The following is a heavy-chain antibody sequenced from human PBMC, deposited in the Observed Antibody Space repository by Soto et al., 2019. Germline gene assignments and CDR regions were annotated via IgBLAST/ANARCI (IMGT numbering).Heavy chain of an antibody. J-gene: IGHJ4*02. V-gene: IGHV4-59*08. Sequence: SETLSLTCTVSGDSISPNYWSWVRQPPGKTLEWIGFIYYSGYTNYNPSVKSRVTMSVDTSKNQISLNLTSVTAADTAVYYCSRHSSVAGSRKFVSWAQRTLDTVSS. D-gene: IGHD6-19*01. CDR2: IYYSGYT. CDR3: SRHSSVAGSRKFVS. CDR1: GDSISPNY.